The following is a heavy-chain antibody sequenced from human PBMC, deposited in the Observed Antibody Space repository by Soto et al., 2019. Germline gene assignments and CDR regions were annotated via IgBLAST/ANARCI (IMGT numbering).Heavy chain of an antibody. D-gene: IGHD6-6*01. Sequence: QVQLQESGPGLVKPSQTLSLTCTVSGGSISSGGYYWSWIRQHPGKGLEWIGYIYYSGSTYHNPSFKSRVTISVDTSKNQFSLKHSSVTAADTAVYYCAIAPKGVGQLAGGWFDPWGQGTLGTVSS. CDR1: GGSISSGGYY. J-gene: IGHJ5*02. CDR3: AIAPKGVGQLAGGWFDP. CDR2: IYYSGST. V-gene: IGHV4-31*03.